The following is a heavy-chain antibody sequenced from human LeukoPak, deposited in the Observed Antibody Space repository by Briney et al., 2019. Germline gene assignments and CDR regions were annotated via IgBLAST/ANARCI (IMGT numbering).Heavy chain of an antibody. V-gene: IGHV1-69*05. D-gene: IGHD3-22*01. CDR2: IIPIFGTA. Sequence: SVKVSCKASGGTFSSYAISWVRQAPGQGLEWMGGIIPIFGTANHAQKFQGRVTITTDESTSTAYMELSSLRSEDTAVYYCARGSPYYDSSGYYYYYYMDVWGKGTTVTVSS. J-gene: IGHJ6*03. CDR1: GGTFSSYA. CDR3: ARGSPYYDSSGYYYYYYMDV.